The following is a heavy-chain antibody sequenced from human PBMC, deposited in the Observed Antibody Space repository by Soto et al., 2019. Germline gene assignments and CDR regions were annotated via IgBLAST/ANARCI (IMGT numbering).Heavy chain of an antibody. Sequence: GGSLRLSCAASGFTFSDHYMDWVRQAPGKGLEWVGRTRNKANSYTTEYAASVKGRFTISRDDSKNSLYLQMNSLKTEDTAVYYCARDRGLGKDYYYYYGMDVWGQGTTVTVSS. V-gene: IGHV3-72*01. CDR3: ARDRGLGKDYYYYYGMDV. CDR2: TRNKANSYTT. D-gene: IGHD7-27*01. J-gene: IGHJ6*02. CDR1: GFTFSDHY.